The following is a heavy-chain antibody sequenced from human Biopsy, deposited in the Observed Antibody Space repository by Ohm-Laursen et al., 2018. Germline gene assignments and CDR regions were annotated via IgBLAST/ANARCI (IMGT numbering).Heavy chain of an antibody. J-gene: IGHJ6*02. V-gene: IGHV1-8*01. D-gene: IGHD3-10*01. CDR3: ARGSFWFGGNYYYYGMDV. Sequence: ATVKISCKASGYTFASYDINWVRQATGQGLEWMGWMNPNSGNTDYAQKFQGRVTMTRNTSISTAYMELNSLRSEDTAVYYCARGSFWFGGNYYYYGMDVWGQGTTVTVSS. CDR2: MNPNSGNT. CDR1: GYTFASYD.